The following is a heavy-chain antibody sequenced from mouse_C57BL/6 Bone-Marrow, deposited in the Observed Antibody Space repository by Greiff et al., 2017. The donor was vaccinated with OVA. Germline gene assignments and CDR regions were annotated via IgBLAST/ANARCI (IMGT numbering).Heavy chain of an antibody. CDR1: GFTFTDYY. J-gene: IGHJ3*01. D-gene: IGHD1-1*02. V-gene: IGHV7-3*01. CDR2: IRNKANGYTT. Sequence: EVKLVESGGGLVQPGGSLSLSCAASGFTFTDYYMSWVRQPPGKALEWLGFIRNKANGYTTEYSASVKGRFTISRDNSQSILYLQMNAVRAENSATYYCAKYYGPFAYWGQGTLVTVSA. CDR3: AKYYGPFAY.